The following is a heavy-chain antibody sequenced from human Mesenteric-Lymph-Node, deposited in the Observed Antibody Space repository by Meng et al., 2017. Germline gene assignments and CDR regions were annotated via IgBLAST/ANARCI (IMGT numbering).Heavy chain of an antibody. V-gene: IGHV3-74*01. CDR1: GFTFSSYW. CDR2: TKTDGSSP. J-gene: IGHJ4*02. D-gene: IGHD3-10*01. Sequence: GESLKISCAASGFTFSSYWMHWVRQAPGKGLVWVSRTKTDGSSPTYADSVKGRFTISRDNAKNTLYLQMNSLRAEDTAVYYCARGLWFGGFLPEGDYWGQGTLVTVSS. CDR3: ARGLWFGGFLPEGDY.